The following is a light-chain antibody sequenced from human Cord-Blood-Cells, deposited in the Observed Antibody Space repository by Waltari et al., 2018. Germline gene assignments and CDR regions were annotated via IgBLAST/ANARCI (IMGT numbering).Light chain of an antibody. CDR1: KLGDKY. J-gene: IGLJ1*01. CDR3: QAWDSSTYV. CDR2: QDS. Sequence: SYELTQPPSVSVSPGQTARITCSGDKLGDKYACWYQQKPGQSPVLVIYQDSKRPSGIPGRFSGSNSGNTATLTISGTQAMDEADYYCQAWDSSTYVFGTGTKVTVL. V-gene: IGLV3-1*01.